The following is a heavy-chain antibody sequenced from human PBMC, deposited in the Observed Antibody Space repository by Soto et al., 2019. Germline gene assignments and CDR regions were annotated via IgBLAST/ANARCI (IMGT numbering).Heavy chain of an antibody. Sequence: QLQLQESGSGLVKPSQTLSLTCAVSGGSISSGGYSWSWIRQPPGKGLEWIGYIYHSGSTYYNPSLKRRVTISVDRSKNQFSLKRSSVTAADTAVYYCASSHAGAHITAAVHWGQGTLVTVSS. V-gene: IGHV4-30-2*01. CDR3: ASSHAGAHITAAVH. CDR1: GGSISSGGYS. CDR2: IYHSGST. D-gene: IGHD6-13*01. J-gene: IGHJ4*02.